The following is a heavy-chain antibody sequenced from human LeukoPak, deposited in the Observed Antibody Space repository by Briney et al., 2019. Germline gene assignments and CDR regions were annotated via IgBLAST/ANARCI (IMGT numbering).Heavy chain of an antibody. Sequence: GGSLRLSCAASGFTFSSYEMNWVRQAPGKGLEWVSYISSSGSTIYYADSVKGRFTISRDNAKNSLYPQMNSLRAEDTAVYYCVGSSGWFLNWFDPWGQGTLVTVSS. CDR2: ISSSGSTI. CDR1: GFTFSSYE. V-gene: IGHV3-48*03. CDR3: VGSSGWFLNWFDP. J-gene: IGHJ5*02. D-gene: IGHD6-19*01.